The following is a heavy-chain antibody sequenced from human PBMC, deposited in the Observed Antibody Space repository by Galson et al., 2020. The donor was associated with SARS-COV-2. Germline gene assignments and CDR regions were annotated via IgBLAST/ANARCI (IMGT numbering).Heavy chain of an antibody. Sequence: SETLSLTCTVSGGSINSGRYYWGWIRQPPGKGLEWIGTIYNSGYTYYNPSLKSRVTISVDTPKNQFSLKLSSVTAADTAVYYCARRVWGTKCYLDYWGQGTLVTVSS. D-gene: IGHD3-16*01. J-gene: IGHJ4*02. CDR1: GGSINSGRYY. V-gene: IGHV4-39*01. CDR3: ARRVWGTKCYLDY. CDR2: IYNSGYT.